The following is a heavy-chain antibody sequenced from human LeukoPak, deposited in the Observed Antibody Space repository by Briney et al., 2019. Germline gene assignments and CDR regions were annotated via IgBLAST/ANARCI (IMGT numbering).Heavy chain of an antibody. J-gene: IGHJ4*02. CDR2: INQEGSAK. CDR1: GFTFSTFW. CDR3: AIYRSYGDRDY. V-gene: IGHV3-7*02. D-gene: IGHD4-17*01. Sequence: GGSLRLSCAASGFTFSTFWMTWVRQAPGKGLEWVANINQEGSAKYYVDSVKGRFTISRDNAKNSLYLQMNSLRAEDTAVYYCAIYRSYGDRDYWGQGTLVTVSS.